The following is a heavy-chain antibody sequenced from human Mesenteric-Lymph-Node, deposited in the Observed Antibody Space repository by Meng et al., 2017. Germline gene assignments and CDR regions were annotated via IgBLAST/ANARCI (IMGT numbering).Heavy chain of an antibody. CDR1: GFTFSSYE. CDR2: ISSSGSTI. D-gene: IGHD1-26*01. CDR3: ARSLRIGGYWSNSYYGMDV. J-gene: IGHJ6*02. Sequence: GESLKISCAASGFTFSSYEMNWVRQAPGKGLEWVSYISSSGSTICYADSVKGRFTISRDNAKNSLSLQMNSLGAEDTAVYFCARSLRIGGYWSNSYYGMDVWGLGTTVTVSS. V-gene: IGHV3-48*03.